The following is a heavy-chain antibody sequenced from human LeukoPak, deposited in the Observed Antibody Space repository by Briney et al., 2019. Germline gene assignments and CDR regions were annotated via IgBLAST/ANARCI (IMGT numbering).Heavy chain of an antibody. V-gene: IGHV4-39*07. D-gene: IGHD3-10*01. CDR1: GGSISSSSYY. Sequence: PSETLSLTCTVSGGSISSSSYYWGWIRQPPGKGLEWIGIIYYSGSTYYNPSLKSRVTTSVDTSKNQFSLKLSSVTAADTAVYYCARSRRSTMVRGAIITSNYYYMDVWGKGTTVTVSS. CDR3: ARSRRSTMVRGAIITSNYYYMDV. CDR2: IYYSGST. J-gene: IGHJ6*03.